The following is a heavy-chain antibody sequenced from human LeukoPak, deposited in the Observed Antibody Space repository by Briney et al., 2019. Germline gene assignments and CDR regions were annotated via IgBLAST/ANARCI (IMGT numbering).Heavy chain of an antibody. CDR1: GYSFTSYW. Sequence: GESLKISCKGSGYSFTSYWIGWVRQMPGKGLEWMGIIYPGDSDTRYSPSFQGQVTISADKSISTAYLQWSSLKASDTAMYYCARKIAAAGTTNYFDYWGQGPLVTVSS. CDR3: ARKIAAAGTTNYFDY. V-gene: IGHV5-51*01. J-gene: IGHJ4*02. D-gene: IGHD6-13*01. CDR2: IYPGDSDT.